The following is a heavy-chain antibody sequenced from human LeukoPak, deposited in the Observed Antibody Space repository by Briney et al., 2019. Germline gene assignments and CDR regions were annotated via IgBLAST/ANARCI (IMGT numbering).Heavy chain of an antibody. Sequence: ASVKVSCKASGYTFTSYDINWVRQAPGQGLEWMGWMNPNSGNTGYAQKFQGRVTMTRNTSISTAYMELSSLRSEDTAVYYCARGSPGITIFGVVHYWGQGTLVTVSS. J-gene: IGHJ4*02. CDR3: ARGSPGITIFGVVHY. CDR1: GYTFTSYD. CDR2: MNPNSGNT. V-gene: IGHV1-8*01. D-gene: IGHD3-3*01.